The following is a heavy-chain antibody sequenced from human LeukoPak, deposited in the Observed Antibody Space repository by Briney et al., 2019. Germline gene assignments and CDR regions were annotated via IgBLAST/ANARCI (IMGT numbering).Heavy chain of an antibody. D-gene: IGHD6-6*01. CDR3: ARSSYSSSSSV. CDR1: GFTFSGFW. Sequence: HTGGSLRLSCAVSGFTFSGFWMSWSHQAPGKGLEWVASINSDGSEGYYADVVKGRFTISRDNAKNSLYLQINSLRAEDTAVYYCARSSYSSSSSVWGQGTMVTVSS. CDR2: INSDGSEG. J-gene: IGHJ3*01. V-gene: IGHV3-7*03.